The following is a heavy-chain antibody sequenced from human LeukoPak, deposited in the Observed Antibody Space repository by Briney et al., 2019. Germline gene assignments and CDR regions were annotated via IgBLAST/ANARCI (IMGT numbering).Heavy chain of an antibody. D-gene: IGHD1-7*01. J-gene: IGHJ4*02. CDR2: IYPGDSDT. Sequence: GESLKISCKGSGYTFTTHWIGWVRQMPGKGLEWMGIIYPGDSDTRYSPSFQGQVTISADKSINTAYLQWSNLKASDTAMYYCARHSELTDYWGQGTLVTVSS. V-gene: IGHV5-51*01. CDR3: ARHSELTDY. CDR1: GYTFTTHW.